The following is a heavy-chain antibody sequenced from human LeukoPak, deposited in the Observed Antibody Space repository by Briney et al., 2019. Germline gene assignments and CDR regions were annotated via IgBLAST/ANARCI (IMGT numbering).Heavy chain of an antibody. D-gene: IGHD3-3*01. CDR1: GYTFTTYT. V-gene: IGHV1-3*01. Sequence: ASVKVSCKASGYTFTTYTIHWVRQAPGQRLEWMGWINAGNGNTKYSQHFQGRVTITRDTSASTAYMELSSLRSEDTAVYYCARANDLWSGYYYGMDVWGQGTTVTVSS. CDR3: ARANDLWSGYYYGMDV. CDR2: INAGNGNT. J-gene: IGHJ6*02.